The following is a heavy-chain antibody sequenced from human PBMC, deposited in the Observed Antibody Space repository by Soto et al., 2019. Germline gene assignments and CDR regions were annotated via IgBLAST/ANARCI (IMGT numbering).Heavy chain of an antibody. CDR3: ARGTFDTSGNYFAGWFGP. CDR2: IIPNNGGT. Sequence: QVQLEQSGAEVKKPGASVKVSCKASAYIFTDYYIHWVRQAPGQGLEWMGWIIPNNGGTKYAQKFQDRDTMTRDTSITTAYMDLSRLRSDDTAVYYCARGTFDTSGNYFAGWFGPWGQGTLVTVSS. J-gene: IGHJ5*02. D-gene: IGHD3-22*01. V-gene: IGHV1-2*02. CDR1: AYIFTDYY.